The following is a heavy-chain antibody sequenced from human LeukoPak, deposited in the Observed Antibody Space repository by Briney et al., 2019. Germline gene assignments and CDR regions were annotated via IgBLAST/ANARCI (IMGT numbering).Heavy chain of an antibody. V-gene: IGHV4-34*01. D-gene: IGHD3-10*01. CDR1: GGSFSGYY. CDR2: INHSGST. J-gene: IGHJ4*02. CDR3: ARGPYYYGSGSYLLKPYYFDY. Sequence: SETLSLTCALYGGSFSGYYWSWIRQPPGKGLEWIGEINHSGSTNYNPSLKSRVTISVDTSKNQFSLKLSSVTAADTAVYYCARGPYYYGSGSYLLKPYYFDYWGQGTLVTVSS.